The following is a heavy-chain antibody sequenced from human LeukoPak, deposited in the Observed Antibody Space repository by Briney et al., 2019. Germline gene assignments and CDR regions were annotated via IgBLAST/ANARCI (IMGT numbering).Heavy chain of an antibody. Sequence: SVKVSCKHSGGTFTIYAISWVRQAPGQGLEWMGKIIAILGIANYAQKFRGRVTITADKITSTAYMELSSRRSEDTAVYYCALLDEKSSGYYWLWGQGTVVSVSS. CDR3: ALLDEKSSGYYWL. J-gene: IGHJ4*02. D-gene: IGHD3-3*01. V-gene: IGHV1-69*04. CDR1: GGTFTIYA. CDR2: IIAILGIA.